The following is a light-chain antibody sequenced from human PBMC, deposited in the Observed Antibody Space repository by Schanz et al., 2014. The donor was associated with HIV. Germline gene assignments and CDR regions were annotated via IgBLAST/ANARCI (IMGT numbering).Light chain of an antibody. J-gene: IGLJ3*02. CDR2: DVT. V-gene: IGLV2-14*03. CDR3: SSYTSSSTPLV. Sequence: QSALTQPASVSGSLGQSITISCTGTSGDVGRYDYVSWYQQHPGQAPKLLIYDVTYRPSGIFNRFSGSKSGYTASLTISGLQADDEADYYCSSYTSSSTPLVFGGGTKLTVL. CDR1: SGDVGRYDY.